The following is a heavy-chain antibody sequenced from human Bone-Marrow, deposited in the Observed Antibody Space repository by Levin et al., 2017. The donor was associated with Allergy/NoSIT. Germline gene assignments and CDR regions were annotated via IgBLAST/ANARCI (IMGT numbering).Heavy chain of an antibody. Sequence: PSETLSLTCTVPGGSISSSSYYWGWIRQPPGTGREWIGSIYYSGSTYYNPSLKSRVTISVDTSKNQFSLKLSSVTAADTAVYYCRGAAAGEQFDYWGQGTLVTVSS. CDR3: RGAAAGEQFDY. J-gene: IGHJ4*02. D-gene: IGHD6-13*01. CDR2: IYYSGST. CDR1: GGSISSSSYY. V-gene: IGHV4-39*01.